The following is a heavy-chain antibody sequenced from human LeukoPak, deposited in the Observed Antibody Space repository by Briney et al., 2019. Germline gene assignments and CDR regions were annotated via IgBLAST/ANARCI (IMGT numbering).Heavy chain of an antibody. CDR1: GFTFSSYA. D-gene: IGHD3-10*01. CDR3: SKDLTSDFGGDFDP. CDR2: IRFDGSHK. Sequence: GGSLRLSCAASGFTFSSYAIHWVRQAPGKGLEWVALIRFDGSHKYYADSVKGRFTIPRDNSKSTVYLQMNSLRPEDTAVYYCSKDLTSDFGGDFDPWGQGTLVTVSS. V-gene: IGHV3-30*02. J-gene: IGHJ5*02.